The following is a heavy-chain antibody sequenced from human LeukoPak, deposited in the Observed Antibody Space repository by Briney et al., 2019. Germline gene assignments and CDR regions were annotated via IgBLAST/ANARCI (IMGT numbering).Heavy chain of an antibody. CDR2: INSNSDNT. V-gene: IGHV1-18*04. CDR1: AYSFTSYY. D-gene: IGHD3-16*01. J-gene: IGHJ4*02. Sequence: ASVKVSCKASAYSFTSYYMHWVRQAPGQGLEWMGWINSNSDNTNYAQKFQGRVTMTTDTSTSTAYMELRSLRSDDTAVYYCARDWGSIKVITDYWGQGTLVTVSS. CDR3: ARDWGSIKVITDY.